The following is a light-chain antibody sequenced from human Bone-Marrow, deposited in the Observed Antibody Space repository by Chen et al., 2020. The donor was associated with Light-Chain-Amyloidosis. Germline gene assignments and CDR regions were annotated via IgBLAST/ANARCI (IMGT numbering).Light chain of an antibody. V-gene: IGKV1-33*01. CDR1: QDIDHY. CDR3: QQYDDLPLT. J-gene: IGKJ4*01. CDR2: DAS. Sequence: DIQLTQSPSSLPASVGDRVTITCQASQDIDHYLNWYQQKPGRAPKLLIYDASNLETGVPSRVSGSRSGTDFTFTINSLQPEDFATYYCQQYDDLPLTFGGGTKVEIK.